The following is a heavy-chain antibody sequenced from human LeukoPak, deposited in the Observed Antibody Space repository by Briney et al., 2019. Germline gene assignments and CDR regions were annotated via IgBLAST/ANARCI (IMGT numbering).Heavy chain of an antibody. V-gene: IGHV3-48*02. CDR2: ISSSSSTI. D-gene: IGHD7-27*01. CDR3: ARARHLGTGNFDY. CDR1: GLTFSSYS. J-gene: IGHJ4*02. Sequence: QPGGSLRLSRAASGLTFSSYSMNWVRQAPGKGLEWVSYISSSSSTIYYPDSVKGPFPISRDNAKNSLCLQMNRLRDQPKAVYYCARARHLGTGNFDYWGQGRLVTV.